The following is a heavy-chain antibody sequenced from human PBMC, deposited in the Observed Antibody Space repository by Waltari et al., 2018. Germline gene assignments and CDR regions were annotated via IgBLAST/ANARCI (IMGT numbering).Heavy chain of an antibody. Sequence: QLQLQESGSGLVKPSQTLSLTCAVSGGSISSGGYSWSWIRQPPGKGLEWIGYIYHRWRTYYTPSHKSGVTSAVDRSKNQFYLDLSAVTAADTAGEYGARDNRGGDWGDYYYGMDVWGQGTTVTVSS. CDR1: GGSISSGGYS. CDR2: IYHRWRT. D-gene: IGHD2-21*02. CDR3: ARDNRGGDWGDYYYGMDV. J-gene: IGHJ6*02. V-gene: IGHV4-30-2*01.